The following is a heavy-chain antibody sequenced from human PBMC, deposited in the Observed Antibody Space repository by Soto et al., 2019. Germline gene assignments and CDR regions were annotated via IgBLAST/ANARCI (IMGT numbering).Heavy chain of an antibody. V-gene: IGHV1-2*04. CDR3: ARRYCSGGSCYPQDYGMDV. Sequence: ASVMVSCKASGYTFTGYYMHWVRQAPGQGLEWMGWINPNSGGTNYAQKFQGWVTMTRDTSISTAYMELSRLRSDDTAVYYCARRYCSGGSCYPQDYGMDVWGQGTTVTVSS. CDR1: GYTFTGYY. J-gene: IGHJ6*02. CDR2: INPNSGGT. D-gene: IGHD2-15*01.